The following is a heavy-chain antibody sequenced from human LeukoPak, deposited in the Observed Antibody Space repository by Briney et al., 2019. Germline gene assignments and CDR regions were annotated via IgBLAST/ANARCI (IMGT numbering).Heavy chain of an antibody. V-gene: IGHV4-39*01. CDR2: IYYSGST. CDR1: GGSISSSSYY. Sequence: SETLSLTCTVSGGSISSSSYYWGWIRQPPGKGLEWIGSIYYSGSTYYNPSLKSRVTISVDTSKNQFSLKLSSVTAADTAVYYCARHAFYGDYADYWGQGTLVTDSS. D-gene: IGHD4-17*01. CDR3: ARHAFYGDYADY. J-gene: IGHJ4*02.